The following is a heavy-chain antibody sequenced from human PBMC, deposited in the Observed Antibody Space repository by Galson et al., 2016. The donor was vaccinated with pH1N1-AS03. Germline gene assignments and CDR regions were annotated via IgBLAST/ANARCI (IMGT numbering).Heavy chain of an antibody. CDR2: IKQDGSEK. J-gene: IGHJ4*02. D-gene: IGHD2-8*01. CDR1: GFTFSRHC. Sequence: SLRLSCAASGFTFSRHCMNWVRQAPGKGLEWVANIKQDGSEKYYVDFVKGRFTISRDNAKNSLYLQMNSLRAEDTAVYYCFEINNGGGQGTLVTVSS. V-gene: IGHV3-7*01. CDR3: FEINNG.